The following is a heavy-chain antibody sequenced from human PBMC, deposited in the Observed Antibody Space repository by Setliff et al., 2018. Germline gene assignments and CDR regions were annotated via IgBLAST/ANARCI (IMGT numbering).Heavy chain of an antibody. D-gene: IGHD2-15*01. CDR1: GYSFTSYD. J-gene: IGHJ4*02. CDR3: ARDGAYCSGGSCYSFDY. CDR2: VSPIDDGKP. Sequence: ASVKVSCKASGYSFTSYDINWVRLAAGQGLEWMGWVSPIDDGKPGYAQNFQDRVTITADISTTTVFMEMSSLRSDDTAVYYCARDGAYCSGGSCYSFDYWGPGTPVTVSS. V-gene: IGHV1-8*01.